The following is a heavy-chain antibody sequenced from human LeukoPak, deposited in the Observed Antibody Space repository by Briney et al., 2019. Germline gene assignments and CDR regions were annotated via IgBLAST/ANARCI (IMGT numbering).Heavy chain of an antibody. CDR1: GYTFTNYD. J-gene: IGHJ5*02. CDR3: TRGLKGNYYSGMGTYRWFAP. Sequence: ASVKVSCKASGYTFTNYDVNWVRQAAGQGLEWMGRMNPKSNNRGYAQKFQGRVTITTDTSISTVYMELSSLKSEDTAVYYCTRGLKGNYYSGMGTYRWFAPWGQGTLVTVSS. D-gene: IGHD3-22*01. CDR2: MNPKSNNR. V-gene: IGHV1-8*03.